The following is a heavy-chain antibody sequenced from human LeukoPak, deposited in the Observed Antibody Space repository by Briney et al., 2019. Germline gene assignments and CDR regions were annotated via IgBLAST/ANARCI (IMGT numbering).Heavy chain of an antibody. J-gene: IGHJ4*02. CDR1: GFTFSSYS. CDR3: ARLANLYYYGSGSYYY. CDR2: ISSSSSTI. D-gene: IGHD3-10*01. Sequence: GGSLRLSCAASGFTFSSYSMNWVRQAPGKGLEWVSYISSSSSTIYYADSVKGRFTISRDNAKNSLYLQMNSLRGEDTAVYYCARLANLYYYGSGSYYYWGQGTLVTVSS. V-gene: IGHV3-48*01.